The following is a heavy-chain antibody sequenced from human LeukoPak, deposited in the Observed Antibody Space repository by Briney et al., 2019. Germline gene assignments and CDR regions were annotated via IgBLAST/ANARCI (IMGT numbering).Heavy chain of an antibody. Sequence: GGSLRLSCAASGFTFSSYGMHWVRQAPGKGLEWVAVISYDGSNKYYADSVKGRFTISRDNSKNTLYLQMNSLRAEDTAVYYCAKDREARGPYYFDYWGQGTLVTVSS. J-gene: IGHJ4*02. V-gene: IGHV3-30*18. D-gene: IGHD6-6*01. CDR3: AKDREARGPYYFDY. CDR1: GFTFSSYG. CDR2: ISYDGSNK.